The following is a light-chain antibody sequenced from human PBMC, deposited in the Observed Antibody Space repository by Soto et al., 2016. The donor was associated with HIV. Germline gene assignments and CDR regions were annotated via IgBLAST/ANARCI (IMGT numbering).Light chain of an antibody. Sequence: DIQMTQSPSSLSLSIGDRVSITCRASQSISTYLHWYQQKPGRAPKLLIYDASSLQSGVPSRFSGRGSGTDFTLTISDLQHEDLATYYCQQSSRTPGTFGRGTKVEI. J-gene: IGKJ1*01. V-gene: IGKV1-39*01. CDR1: QSISTY. CDR2: DAS. CDR3: QQSSRTPGT.